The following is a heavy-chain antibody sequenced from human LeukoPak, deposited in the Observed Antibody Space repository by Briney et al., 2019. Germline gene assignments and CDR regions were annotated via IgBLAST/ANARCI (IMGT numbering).Heavy chain of an antibody. J-gene: IGHJ4*02. CDR3: ARDGGVSGYDLLDY. V-gene: IGHV3-7*01. CDR1: GFTFSSFW. D-gene: IGHD5-12*01. Sequence: PGGSLRLSCAASGFTFSSFWMTWVRQAPGKGLEWVANINQDGSEKYYVDSVKGRFTISRDNAKNSVYLRMNSLRAEDTAVYYCARDGGVSGYDLLDYWGQGTLVTVSS. CDR2: INQDGSEK.